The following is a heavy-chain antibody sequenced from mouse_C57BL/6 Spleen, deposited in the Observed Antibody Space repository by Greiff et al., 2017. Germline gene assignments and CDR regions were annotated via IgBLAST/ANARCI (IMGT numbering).Heavy chain of an antibody. D-gene: IGHD1-3*01. CDR2: ISSGSSTI. J-gene: IGHJ4*01. CDR3: ARGSKGYYYAMDY. Sequence: DVKLVESGGGLVKPGGSLKLSCAASGFTFSDYGMHWVRQAPEKGLEGVAYISSGSSTIYYADTVKVRFTISRDNAKNTLFLQMTSLRSEDTAMYYCARGSKGYYYAMDYWGQGTSVTVSS. V-gene: IGHV5-17*01. CDR1: GFTFSDYG.